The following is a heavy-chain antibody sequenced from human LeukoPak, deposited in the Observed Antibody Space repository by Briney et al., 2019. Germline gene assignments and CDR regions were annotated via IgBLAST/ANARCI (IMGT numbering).Heavy chain of an antibody. CDR3: ARGGPFGDFDY. CDR2: IKADERST. D-gene: IGHD3-10*01. CDR1: GFTFSSYW. V-gene: IGHV3-74*01. Sequence: PGGSLRLSCVASGFTFSSYWMHWVRQDPGKGLVWVSRIKADERSTSYADSVRGRFTISRDNAKNTLYLQMNSLRAEDTAVYYCARGGPFGDFDYWGQGTLVTVSS. J-gene: IGHJ4*02.